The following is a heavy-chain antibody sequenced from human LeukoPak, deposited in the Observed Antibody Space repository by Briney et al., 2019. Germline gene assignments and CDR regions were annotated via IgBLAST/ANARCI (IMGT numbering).Heavy chain of an antibody. CDR1: GFTFDDYG. D-gene: IGHD3-22*01. V-gene: IGHV3-20*04. Sequence: GGSLRLSCAVSGFTFDDYGMSWVRQAPGKGLEWVCGINWSGGSTGYADSVKGRFTISGDNAKNSLYLQMNSLRAEDTALYYCARASHYSDSSDYPDYWGQGTLVTVSS. CDR2: INWSGGST. J-gene: IGHJ4*02. CDR3: ARASHYSDSSDYPDY.